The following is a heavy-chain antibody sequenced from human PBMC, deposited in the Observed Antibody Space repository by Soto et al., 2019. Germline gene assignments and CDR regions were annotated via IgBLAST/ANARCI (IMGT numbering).Heavy chain of an antibody. J-gene: IGHJ4*02. D-gene: IGHD3-22*01. CDR2: TSFSGYT. CDR3: VRGGNPYHYATSGPGTFDK. Sequence: QVQLQESGPGLVKPSQTLSLTCTVSGDSVSGGDSYWSWIHQPPGKALDWIGYTSFSGYTSYSPSLKSRVTLSVEMSKSQFSLRLTSVTASDTAIYYCVRGGNPYHYATSGPGTFDKWGQGTLVSVSS. V-gene: IGHV4-30-4*01. CDR1: GDSVSGGDSY.